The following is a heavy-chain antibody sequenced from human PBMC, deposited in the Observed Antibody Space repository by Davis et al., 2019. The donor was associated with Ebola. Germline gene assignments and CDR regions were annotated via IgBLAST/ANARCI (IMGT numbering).Heavy chain of an antibody. CDR3: ARAQFPTTSDH. J-gene: IGHJ4*02. CDR2: FSAHNDNI. CDR1: GYTFSSYG. V-gene: IGHV1-18*04. D-gene: IGHD1-1*01. Sequence: ASVKVSCKASGYTFSSYGFSWVRQAPGQGLEWVGWFSAHNDNIYYAQKVQGRLTMTTDTSTTTAYMDLRSLRSDDTAVYYCARAQFPTTSDHWGQGTLVTVSS.